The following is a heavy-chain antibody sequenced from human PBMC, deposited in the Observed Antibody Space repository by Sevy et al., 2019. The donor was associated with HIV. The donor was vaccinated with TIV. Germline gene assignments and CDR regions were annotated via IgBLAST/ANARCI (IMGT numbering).Heavy chain of an antibody. D-gene: IGHD1-1*01. J-gene: IGHJ6*02. V-gene: IGHV3-30*02. CDR3: ARGRKTTEEWLEELDYYYGLDV. CDR1: GFSLTTSD. CDR2: VRNDGSNK. Sequence: GGSLRLSCAASGFSLTTSDMHWVRQAPGKGLEWVAYVRNDGSNKYYADSVRDRFTISRDSAKNTLYLQMNSLRDEDKAIYYCARGRKTTEEWLEELDYYYGLDVWGQGTTVTVSS.